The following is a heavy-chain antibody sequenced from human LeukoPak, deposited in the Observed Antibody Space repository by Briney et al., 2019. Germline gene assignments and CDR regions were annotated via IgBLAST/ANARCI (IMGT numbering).Heavy chain of an antibody. CDR2: IYYSGST. CDR1: GGSISSYY. V-gene: IGHV4-59*08. D-gene: IGHD6-13*01. J-gene: IGHJ4*02. CDR3: ARHLGSSWTNFAY. Sequence: PSETLSLTCTVSGGSISSYYWSWIRQPPGKGLEWIGYIYYSGSTNYNPSLKSRVTISVDTSKNQFSLKLSSVTAADTAVYYCARHLGSSWTNFAYWGPGTLVTVSS.